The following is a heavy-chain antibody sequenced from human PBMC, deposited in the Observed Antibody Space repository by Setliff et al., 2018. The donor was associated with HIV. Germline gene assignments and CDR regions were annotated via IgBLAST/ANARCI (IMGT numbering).Heavy chain of an antibody. CDR1: GFTFSTYP. V-gene: IGHV3-23*01. Sequence: GGSLRLSCAASGFTFSTYPMSWVRQAPGKGLEWVSGISGSGGSTYYADSVKGRFTISRDNAKNSLYLQMNSLRAEDTAVYYCASTMVRGVIIDFDYWGQGTLVTVDYWGQGTLVTVSS. CDR2: ISGSGGST. J-gene: IGHJ4*02. CDR3: ASTMVRGVIIDFDYWGQGTLVTVDY. D-gene: IGHD3-10*01.